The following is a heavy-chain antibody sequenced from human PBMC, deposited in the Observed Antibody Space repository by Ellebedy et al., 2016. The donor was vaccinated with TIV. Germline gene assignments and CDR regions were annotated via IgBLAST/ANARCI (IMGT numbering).Heavy chain of an antibody. CDR3: ARTWADDYYDSSGRPRAHAFDI. CDR2: IIPILGIA. V-gene: IGHV1-69*04. Sequence: SVKVSXXASGGTFSSYAISWVRQAPGQGLEWMGRIIPILGIANYAQKFQGRVTITADKSTSTAYMELSSLRSEDTAVYYCARTWADDYYDSSGRPRAHAFDIWGQGTMVTVSS. D-gene: IGHD3-22*01. J-gene: IGHJ3*02. CDR1: GGTFSSYA.